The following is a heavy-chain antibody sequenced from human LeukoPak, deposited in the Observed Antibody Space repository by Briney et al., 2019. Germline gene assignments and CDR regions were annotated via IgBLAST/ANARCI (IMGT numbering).Heavy chain of an antibody. Sequence: PGGSLRLSCAASGFTFSDYYMSWIRQAPGKGLEWVSYISSSGSTIYYADSVKGRFTISRDSSKNTLYLQMNSLRAEDTAVYYCAKGIRVVAANCFDYWGQGTLVTVSS. J-gene: IGHJ4*02. CDR2: ISSSGSTI. CDR1: GFTFSDYY. D-gene: IGHD2-15*01. CDR3: AKGIRVVAANCFDY. V-gene: IGHV3-11*01.